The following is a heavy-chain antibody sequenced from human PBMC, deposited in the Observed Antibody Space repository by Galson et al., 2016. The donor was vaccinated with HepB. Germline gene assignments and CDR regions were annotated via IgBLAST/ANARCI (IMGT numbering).Heavy chain of an antibody. J-gene: IGHJ4*02. D-gene: IGHD1-14*01. CDR2: ISGSGGTT. Sequence: SLRLSCAASGFSFSSYAMSRVRQAPGKGLEWVSAISGSGGTTYYADSVKGRVTISRDNSKTTLYLQINSLRAENTAVYYCAKHPGPLYNWNHGGFDYWGQGTLVTVSS. V-gene: IGHV3-23*01. CDR1: GFSFSSYA. CDR3: AKHPGPLYNWNHGGFDY.